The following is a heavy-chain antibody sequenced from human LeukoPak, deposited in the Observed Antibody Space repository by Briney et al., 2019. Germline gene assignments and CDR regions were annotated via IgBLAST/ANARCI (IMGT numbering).Heavy chain of an antibody. V-gene: IGHV1-46*01. Sequence: ASVKVSCKASGYTFTSYYIHWLRQAPGQGLEWMGIIYPSGGSTSYAQNFQGRVTMTSDTSTSTVYMDLSSLRSEDTAVYYCARFRTFGYGHDGFDIWGQGTMVTVSS. CDR1: GYTFTSYY. CDR2: IYPSGGST. J-gene: IGHJ3*02. CDR3: ARFRTFGYGHDGFDI. D-gene: IGHD2-15*01.